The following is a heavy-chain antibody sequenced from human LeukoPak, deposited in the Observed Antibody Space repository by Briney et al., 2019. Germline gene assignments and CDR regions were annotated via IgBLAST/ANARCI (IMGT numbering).Heavy chain of an antibody. J-gene: IGHJ4*02. CDR2: ISYDGSNK. D-gene: IGHD6-19*01. CDR1: GFTFSSYA. CDR3: ARDFGPYSSGWYPDY. Sequence: GGSLRLSCAASGFTFSSYAMHWVRQAPGKGLEWVAVISYDGSNKYYADSVKGRFTISRDNSKNTLYLQMNSLRAEDTAVYYYARDFGPYSSGWYPDYWGQGTLVTVSS. V-gene: IGHV3-30-3*01.